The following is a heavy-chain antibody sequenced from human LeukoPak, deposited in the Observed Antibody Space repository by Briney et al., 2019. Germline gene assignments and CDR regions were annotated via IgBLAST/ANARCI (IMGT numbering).Heavy chain of an antibody. J-gene: IGHJ4*02. CDR3: AREGGPYRPLDY. V-gene: IGHV4-4*02. Sequence: SGTLSLTCGVSGGFNTNTNYWTWVRQPPGKGLEWIGEVNLQGSTNYNPSLMGRVAISVDTSENHISLQLTSVTAADTAVYYCAREGGPYRPLDYSGQGTLVTVSS. CDR2: VNLQGST. CDR1: GGFNTNTNY.